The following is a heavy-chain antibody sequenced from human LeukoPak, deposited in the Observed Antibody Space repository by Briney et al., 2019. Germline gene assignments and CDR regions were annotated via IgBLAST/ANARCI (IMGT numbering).Heavy chain of an antibody. Sequence: GGSLRLSCAASGFTFSSYAMSWVRQAPGKGLEWVSSISGSGGSTYYADSVKGRFTISRDNSKNTLYLQMNSLRAEDTAVYYCAKAQHTAMVRHGDYWGWGTLVTVSS. V-gene: IGHV3-23*01. CDR2: ISGSGGST. CDR1: GFTFSSYA. CDR3: AKAQHTAMVRHGDY. J-gene: IGHJ4*02. D-gene: IGHD5-18*01.